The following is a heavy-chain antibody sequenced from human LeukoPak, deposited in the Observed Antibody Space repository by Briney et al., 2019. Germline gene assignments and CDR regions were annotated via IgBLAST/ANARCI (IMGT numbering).Heavy chain of an antibody. D-gene: IGHD2/OR15-2a*01. CDR1: GFTFSSNW. CDR3: AKDFWD. CDR2: ISYDGSNK. J-gene: IGHJ4*02. Sequence: GGSLRLSCAASGFTFSSNWMSCVRQAPGKGLEWVAVISYDGSNKYYADSVKGRFTISRDNSKNTLYLQMNSLRAEDTAVYYCAKDFWDWGQGTLVTVSS. V-gene: IGHV3-30*18.